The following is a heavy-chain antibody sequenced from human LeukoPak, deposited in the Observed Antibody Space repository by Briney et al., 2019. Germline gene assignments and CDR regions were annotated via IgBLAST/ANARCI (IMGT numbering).Heavy chain of an antibody. CDR2: ILFDGSKR. Sequence: PGGSLRLSCAASGFTFSANGMHWVRQAPGKALEWGSYILFDGSKRYYADSVKGRLTISRDNSKNTLYLQMNSLRAEDTAVYYCAKDQSWAFDYWGRGILVTVSS. D-gene: IGHD1-26*01. J-gene: IGHJ4*02. V-gene: IGHV3-30*02. CDR3: AKDQSWAFDY. CDR1: GFTFSANG.